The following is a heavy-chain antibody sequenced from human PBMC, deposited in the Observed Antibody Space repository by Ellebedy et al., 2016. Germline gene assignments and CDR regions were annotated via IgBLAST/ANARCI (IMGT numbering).Heavy chain of an antibody. D-gene: IGHD3-9*01. CDR1: GVSVGGHY. J-gene: IGHJ1*01. Sequence: GSLRLXXTVSGVSVGGHYWSWVRQPPGKGLEWIGYVYYSGSANYNPSLKSRVTISIDTSENQFSLKLNSATAADTAVYYCARGPRYYDILTGYYRMGYFQHWGQGTLVTVSS. V-gene: IGHV4-59*02. CDR2: VYYSGSA. CDR3: ARGPRYYDILTGYYRMGYFQH.